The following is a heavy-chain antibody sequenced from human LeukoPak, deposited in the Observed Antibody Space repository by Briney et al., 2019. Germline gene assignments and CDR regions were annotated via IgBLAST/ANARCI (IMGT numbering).Heavy chain of an antibody. J-gene: IGHJ5*02. V-gene: IGHV4-30-4*08. CDR3: ARVEEGWFDP. Sequence: SETLSLTCTVSGGSISSGDYYWSWIRQPPGKGLEWIGYIYYSGSTYYNPSLKSRVTISVDTSKNQFSLKLSSATAADTAVYYCARVEEGWFDPWGQGTLVTVSS. CDR2: IYYSGST. CDR1: GGSISSGDYY.